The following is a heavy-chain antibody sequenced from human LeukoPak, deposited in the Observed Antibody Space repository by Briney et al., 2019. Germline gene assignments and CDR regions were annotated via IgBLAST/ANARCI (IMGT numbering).Heavy chain of an antibody. CDR3: ARGGSQSNDYGDYPDY. Sequence: SGTLSLTCTVSGGSISSYYWSWIRQPPGKGLEWIGSIYYSGSTYYNPSLKSRVTISVDTSKNQFSLKLSSVTAADTAVYYCARGGSQSNDYGDYPDYWGQGTLVTVSS. J-gene: IGHJ4*02. CDR1: GGSISSYY. D-gene: IGHD4-17*01. CDR2: IYYSGST. V-gene: IGHV4-39*01.